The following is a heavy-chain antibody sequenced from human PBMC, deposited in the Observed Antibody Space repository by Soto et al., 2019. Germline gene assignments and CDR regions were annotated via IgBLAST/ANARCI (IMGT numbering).Heavy chain of an antibody. V-gene: IGHV4-59*01. J-gene: IGHJ4*02. CDR3: ARWYGGSLDY. D-gene: IGHD4-17*01. Sequence: VQLQESGPGLVKPSETLSLTCTVSGGSISSYYWSWIRQPPGKGLEWIGYIYYSGSTNYNPSLKSRGPISVDTSKNQFSLKLSSVTAADTAVYYCARWYGGSLDYWGQGTLVTVSS. CDR1: GGSISSYY. CDR2: IYYSGST.